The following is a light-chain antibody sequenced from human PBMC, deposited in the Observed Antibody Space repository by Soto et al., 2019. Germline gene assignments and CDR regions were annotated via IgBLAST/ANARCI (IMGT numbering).Light chain of an antibody. J-gene: IGLJ1*01. CDR3: SSFAVTSYV. CDR2: EVS. CDR1: SNDVGGYDY. V-gene: IGLV2-8*01. Sequence: QFALNQPASGSGSPGQSVTITCTGTSNDVGGYDYVSWYQQHPGKAPKLMIYEVSKRPSGVPDRFSGSKSGNTASLTVSGLQAEDEADYYCSSFAVTSYVFGTGTKVTVL.